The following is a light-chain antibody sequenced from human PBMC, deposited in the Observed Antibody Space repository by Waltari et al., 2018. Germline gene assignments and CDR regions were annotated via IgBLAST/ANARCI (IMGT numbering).Light chain of an antibody. V-gene: IGKV1-8*01. Sequence: TWRARQGISNIVTWVQQKPGKAPKLLVYAASTLQSGVPTRFRGSGSGTDLTLTINYLQSEDFATYYCQQYYSYPLTFGGGTKVEIK. CDR2: AAS. CDR1: QGISNI. J-gene: IGKJ4*01. CDR3: QQYYSYPLT.